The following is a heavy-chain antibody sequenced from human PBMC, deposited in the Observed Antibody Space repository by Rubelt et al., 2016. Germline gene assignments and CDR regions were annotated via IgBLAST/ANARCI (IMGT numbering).Heavy chain of an antibody. D-gene: IGHD3-10*02. V-gene: IGHV3-7*01. CDR1: GFTFSSYW. J-gene: IGHJ4*02. CDR2: IKEDGSET. CDR3: ARDSGYDYGRGTYFDS. Sequence: RLSCAASGFTFSSYWMSWARQAPGKGLEWLDNIKEDGSETDHVDSVRGRFTISRDNAKNALYLQLNGLRDEDTAVYYCARDSGYDYGRGTYFDSWGQGTLVTVSS.